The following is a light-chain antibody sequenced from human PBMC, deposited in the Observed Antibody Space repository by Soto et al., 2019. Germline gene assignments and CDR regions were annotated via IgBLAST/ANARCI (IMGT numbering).Light chain of an antibody. CDR1: RSDVGGYNY. V-gene: IGLV2-14*01. CDR3: SSYTSSSTLGV. CDR2: EVS. J-gene: IGLJ3*02. Sequence: QSPLTQPASVSGSPGQSITISCTGTRSDVGGYNYVSWYQQHPGKAPKLMIYEVSNRPSGVSNRFSGSKSGNTASLTISGLQAEDEADYYCSSYTSSSTLGVFGGGTKLTVL.